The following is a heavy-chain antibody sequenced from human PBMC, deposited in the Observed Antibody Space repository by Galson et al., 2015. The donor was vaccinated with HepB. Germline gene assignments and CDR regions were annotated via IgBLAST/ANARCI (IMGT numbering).Heavy chain of an antibody. V-gene: IGHV1-69*02. CDR3: AIMGGIAVAGRGAFDI. D-gene: IGHD6-19*01. J-gene: IGHJ3*02. Sequence: SVKVSCKASGGTFSSYTISWVRQAPGQGLEWMGRIIPILGIANYAQKFQGRVTITADKSTSTAYMELNSLRAEDTAVYYCAIMGGIAVAGRGAFDIWGQGTMVTVSS. CDR1: GGTFSSYT. CDR2: IIPILGIA.